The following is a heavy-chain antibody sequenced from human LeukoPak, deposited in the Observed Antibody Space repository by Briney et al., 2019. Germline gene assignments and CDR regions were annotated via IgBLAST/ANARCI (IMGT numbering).Heavy chain of an antibody. J-gene: IGHJ3*02. Sequence: TGGSLRLFCAASGFTFSSYGMHWVRQAPGKGLEWVAFIRYDGSNKYYADSVKGRFTISRDDSKNTLYLQMNSLRAEDTAVYYCATPGRAFDIWGQGTMVTVSS. CDR3: ATPGRAFDI. CDR1: GFTFSSYG. CDR2: IRYDGSNK. V-gene: IGHV3-30*02.